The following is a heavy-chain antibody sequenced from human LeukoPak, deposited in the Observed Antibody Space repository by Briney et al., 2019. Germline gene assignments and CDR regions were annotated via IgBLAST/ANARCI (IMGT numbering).Heavy chain of an antibody. V-gene: IGHV3-72*01. Sequence: GGSLKLSCAASGFTFSDHFMDWVRQAPGKGLEWVGRIKNKANSYITQYAASMEGRFTISRDDSKNSLYLQMSSLKTEDTAMYYCASIRGTLGYWGQGTVVTVSS. D-gene: IGHD1-26*01. CDR2: IKNKANSYIT. CDR1: GFTFSDHF. CDR3: ASIRGTLGY. J-gene: IGHJ4*02.